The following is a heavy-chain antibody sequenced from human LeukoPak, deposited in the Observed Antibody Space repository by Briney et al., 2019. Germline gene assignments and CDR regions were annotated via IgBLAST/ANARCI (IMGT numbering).Heavy chain of an antibody. CDR3: ATGGGYDIYYYGMDV. CDR2: IIPILGIA. V-gene: IGHV1-69*04. J-gene: IGHJ6*02. D-gene: IGHD5-12*01. CDR1: GGTFSSYA. Sequence: ASVKVSCKPSGGTFSSYAISWVRQAPGQGLEWMGRIIPILGIANYAQKFQGRVTITADKSTGTAYMELSSLRSEDTAVYYCATGGGYDIYYYGMDVWGQGTTVTVSS.